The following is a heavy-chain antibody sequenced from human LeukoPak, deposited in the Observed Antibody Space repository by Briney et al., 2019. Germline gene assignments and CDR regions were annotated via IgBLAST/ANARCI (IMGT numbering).Heavy chain of an antibody. J-gene: IGHJ4*02. CDR2: ISSSGSTI. CDR1: GFTFSSYE. CDR3: ARYGDHFDY. D-gene: IGHD4-17*01. Sequence: PGGSLRLSXAASGFTFSSYEMNWVRQAPGKGLEWVSYISSSGSTIYYADSVKGRFTISRDNAKNSLYLQMNSLRAEDTAVYYCARYGDHFDYWGQGTLVTVSS. V-gene: IGHV3-48*03.